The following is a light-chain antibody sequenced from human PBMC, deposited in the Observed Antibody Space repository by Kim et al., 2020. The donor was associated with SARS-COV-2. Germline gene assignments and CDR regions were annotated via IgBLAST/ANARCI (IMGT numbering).Light chain of an antibody. V-gene: IGKV3-11*01. CDR1: QSFGRS. Sequence: SLSPGKSATLPDRACQSFGRSLLGFQQRPGQAPRLLISDVSSRASGIPARFSGSGSATDFSLTISSLEPEDFAVYYCHQLSSSPRTLGQGTNVDI. CDR3: HQLSSSPRT. J-gene: IGKJ1*01. CDR2: DVS.